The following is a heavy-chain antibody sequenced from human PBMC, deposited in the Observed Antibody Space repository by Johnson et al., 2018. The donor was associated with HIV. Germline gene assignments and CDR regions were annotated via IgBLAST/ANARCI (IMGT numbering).Heavy chain of an antibody. CDR3: AKGHSVVTTHDAFDM. D-gene: IGHD4-23*01. Sequence: VQLLESGGGLVQPGGSLRLSCAASGFTFSSYAMSWVRQAPGKGLEWVSAISGSGDSIYYADSVQGRYTISRDNSKNRLYMQMNSLRAEDTAVYYCAKGHSVVTTHDAFDMWGQGTMVTASS. V-gene: IGHV3-23*01. CDR1: GFTFSSYA. CDR2: ISGSGDSI. J-gene: IGHJ3*02.